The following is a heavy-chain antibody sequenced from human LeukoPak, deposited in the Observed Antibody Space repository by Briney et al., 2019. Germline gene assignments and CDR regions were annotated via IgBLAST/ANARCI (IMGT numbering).Heavy chain of an antibody. CDR1: GFTFSNNA. D-gene: IGHD1-1*01. Sequence: GGSLRLSCAASGFTFSNNAMHWVRQAPGKGLEWVSVIYSGGSTYYADSVKGRFTISRDNSKNTLYLQMNSLRAEDTAVYYCAKGNKNWNQDAFDIWGQGTMVTVPS. V-gene: IGHV3-53*01. CDR2: IYSGGST. CDR3: AKGNKNWNQDAFDI. J-gene: IGHJ3*02.